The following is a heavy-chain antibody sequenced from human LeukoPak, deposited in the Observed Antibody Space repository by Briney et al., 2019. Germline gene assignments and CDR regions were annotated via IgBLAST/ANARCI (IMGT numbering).Heavy chain of an antibody. CDR3: ARRKRFYDSSGYSWFDP. J-gene: IGHJ5*02. CDR2: IYFSGST. CDR1: GGSIGTSHYY. Sequence: PSETLSLTCTVSGGSIGTSHYYWGWLRQPPGKGLEWIGSIYFSGSTNYNPSLKSRVSISVDTSKNQFSLRLSSVTAADTAVYYCARRKRFYDSSGYSWFDPWGQGTLVTVSS. V-gene: IGHV4-39*01. D-gene: IGHD3-22*01.